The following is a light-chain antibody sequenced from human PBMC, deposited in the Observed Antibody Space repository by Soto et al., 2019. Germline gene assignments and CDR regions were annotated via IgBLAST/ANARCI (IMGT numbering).Light chain of an antibody. CDR1: SSDVGSYNL. Sequence: QSALTQPASVSGSPGQSITISCTGTSSDVGSYNLVSWYQHHPGKAPKLMIYVVGKRPSGVSSRFSGPKSGNTASLTISGLQAEDEADYYCCSYAGSGTPYVFGTGTKLTVL. V-gene: IGLV2-23*02. CDR2: VVG. CDR3: CSYAGSGTPYV. J-gene: IGLJ1*01.